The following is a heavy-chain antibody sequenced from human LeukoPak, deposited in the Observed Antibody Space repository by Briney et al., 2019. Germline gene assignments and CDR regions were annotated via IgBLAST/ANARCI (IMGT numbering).Heavy chain of an antibody. D-gene: IGHD6-19*01. J-gene: IGHJ4*02. CDR3: ARQMGSHSSVDY. V-gene: IGHV4-34*01. Sequence: SETLSLTCAVYGGSFSGYYWSWIRQPPGKGLEWIGEINHSGSTNYNPSLKSRVTISVDTSKNQFSLKLSSVTAADTAVYYCARQMGSHSSVDYWGQGTLVTVSS. CDR2: INHSGST. CDR1: GGSFSGYY.